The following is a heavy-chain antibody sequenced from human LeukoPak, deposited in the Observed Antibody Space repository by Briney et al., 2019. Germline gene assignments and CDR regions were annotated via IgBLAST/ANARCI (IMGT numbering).Heavy chain of an antibody. CDR2: ISSSGSTI. D-gene: IGHD3-3*01. Sequence: GGSLRLSCAASGSTFSDYYMSWIRQAPGKGLEWVSYISSSGSTIYYADSVKGRFTISRDNAKNSLYLQMNSLRAEDTAVYYCAREGPHYDFWSGYQEYYYYMDVWGKGTTVTVSS. CDR3: AREGPHYDFWSGYQEYYYYMDV. CDR1: GSTFSDYY. J-gene: IGHJ6*03. V-gene: IGHV3-11*04.